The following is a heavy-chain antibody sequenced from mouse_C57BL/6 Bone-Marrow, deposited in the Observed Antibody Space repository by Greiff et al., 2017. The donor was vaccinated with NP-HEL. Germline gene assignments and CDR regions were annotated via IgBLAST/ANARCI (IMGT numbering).Heavy chain of an antibody. V-gene: IGHV7-1*01. CDR2: SRNKANDYTT. J-gene: IGHJ4*01. Sequence: EVKLMESGGGLVQTGRSLRLSCATSGFTFSDFYMEWVRQAPGKGLEWIAASRNKANDYTTEYSASVKGRFIVSRDTSQMILYLQRNALGDEDTAIYYWAREGGTDYYAMDYWGQGTSVTVSS. CDR1: GFTFSDFY. CDR3: AREGGTDYYAMDY. D-gene: IGHD4-1*01.